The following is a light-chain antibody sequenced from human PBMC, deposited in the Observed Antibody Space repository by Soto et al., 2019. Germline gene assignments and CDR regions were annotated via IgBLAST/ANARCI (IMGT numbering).Light chain of an antibody. CDR2: SAS. Sequence: EIVLTQSPGTLSLSPGERATLSCRASQSVTSSFLAWYQQKPGQAPRLLIYSASHRATGIPDRFSGSESGTDFTLTISSLEPEDFAVYYCQQRSNWWTFGQGTKVDIK. J-gene: IGKJ1*01. CDR1: QSVTSSF. CDR3: QQRSNWWT. V-gene: IGKV3D-20*02.